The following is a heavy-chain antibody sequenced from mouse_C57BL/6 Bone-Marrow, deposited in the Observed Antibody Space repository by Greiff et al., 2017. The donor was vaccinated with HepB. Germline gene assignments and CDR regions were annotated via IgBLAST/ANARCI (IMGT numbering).Heavy chain of an antibody. Sequence: EVQRVESGEGLVKPGGSLKLSCAASGFTFSSYAMSWVRQTPEKRLEWVAYISSGGDYIYYADTVKGRFTISRDNARNTLYLQMSSLQSEDTAMYYCTRDLGGPWGYWGQGTTLTVSS. D-gene: IGHD1-1*02. CDR2: ISSGGDYI. CDR3: TRDLGGPWGY. V-gene: IGHV5-9-1*02. J-gene: IGHJ2*01. CDR1: GFTFSSYA.